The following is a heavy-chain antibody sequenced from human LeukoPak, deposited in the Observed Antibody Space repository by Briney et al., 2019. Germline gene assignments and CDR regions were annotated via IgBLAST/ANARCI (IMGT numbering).Heavy chain of an antibody. J-gene: IGHJ4*02. CDR1: GGSISSSSYY. Sequence: KPSETLSLTCTVSGGSISSSSYYWGWIRQPPGKGLEWFGSIYYSGSTYYNPSVKSRLTISVDTSKNQFALKLRSVTGADTAVYYCARHYGSGSYYADYWGQGTLVTVSS. D-gene: IGHD3-10*01. CDR2: IYYSGST. CDR3: ARHYGSGSYYADY. V-gene: IGHV4-39*01.